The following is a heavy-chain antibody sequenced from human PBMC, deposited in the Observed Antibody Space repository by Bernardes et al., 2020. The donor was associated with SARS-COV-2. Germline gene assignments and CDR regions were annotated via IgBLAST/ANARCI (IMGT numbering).Heavy chain of an antibody. V-gene: IGHV4-4*07. Sequence: SETLSLTCSVSGGSISSHYWSWIRQSAGKGLEWLGRISSSGSTNYNPSLKSRVTISVDTSKNQFSLKLSSVTAADTAVYYCARQDIGAIFGVVITPAGMDVWGQGTTVTVSS. CDR2: ISSSGST. J-gene: IGHJ6*02. D-gene: IGHD3-3*01. CDR3: ARQDIGAIFGVVITPAGMDV. CDR1: GGSISSHY.